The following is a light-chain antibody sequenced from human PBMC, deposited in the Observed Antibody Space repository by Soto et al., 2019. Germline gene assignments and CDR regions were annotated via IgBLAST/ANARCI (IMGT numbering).Light chain of an antibody. J-gene: IGKJ1*01. CDR1: QSISSW. V-gene: IGKV1-5*01. CDR3: QQYRT. CDR2: DAS. Sequence: DIQMTQSPSTLSASVGDRVTITCRASQSISSWLAWYQQKPGKAPKLLIYDASSLESGVPSGFSGSGSGTEFTLTISSLQPDDFATYYCQQYRTFGQGTKVDI.